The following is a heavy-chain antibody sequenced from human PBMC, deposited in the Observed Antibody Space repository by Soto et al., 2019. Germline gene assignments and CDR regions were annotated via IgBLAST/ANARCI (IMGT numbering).Heavy chain of an antibody. Sequence: RSLTCAVYGGSFSGYYWSWIRQPPGKGLEWIGEINHSGSTNYNPSLKSRVTISVDTSKNQFSLKLSSVTAADTAVYYCARSYSSSSPLYFDYWGQGTLVTVSS. J-gene: IGHJ4*02. CDR3: ARSYSSSSPLYFDY. CDR1: GGSFSGYY. D-gene: IGHD6-6*01. CDR2: INHSGST. V-gene: IGHV4-34*01.